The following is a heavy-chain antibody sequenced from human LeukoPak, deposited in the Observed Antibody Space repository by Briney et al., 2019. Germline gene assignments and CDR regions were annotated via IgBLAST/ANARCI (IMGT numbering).Heavy chain of an antibody. CDR1: GYIYTNYG. CDR3: ARDLDIVVVPVVSRHYGLDV. V-gene: IGHV1-18*01. CDR2: ISAYNGNT. J-gene: IGHJ6*04. Sequence: GASVKVSCKASGYIYTNYGISWVRQAPGQGLEWMGWISAYNGNTNYVQKFQGRVTMTTDTSTTTAYMELGSLRSDDTAVYYCARDLDIVVVPVVSRHYGLDVWGEGPTVTVSS. D-gene: IGHD2-2*01.